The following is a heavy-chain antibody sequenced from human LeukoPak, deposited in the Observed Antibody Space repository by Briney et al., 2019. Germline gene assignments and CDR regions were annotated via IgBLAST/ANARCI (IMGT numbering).Heavy chain of an antibody. CDR3: AKDLTSSGWYRYDY. J-gene: IGHJ4*02. CDR1: GFIFSSYG. Sequence: PGGSLRLSCAASGFIFSSYGMNWVRQAPGKGLEWVAVISYDGSNKYYADSVKGRFTISRDNSKNTLYLQMNSLRAEDTAVYYCAKDLTSSGWYRYDYWGQGTLVTVSS. V-gene: IGHV3-30*19. CDR2: ISYDGSNK. D-gene: IGHD6-19*01.